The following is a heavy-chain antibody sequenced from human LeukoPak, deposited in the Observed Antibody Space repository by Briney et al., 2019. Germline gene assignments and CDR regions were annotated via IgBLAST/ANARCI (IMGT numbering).Heavy chain of an antibody. CDR1: GGTFSSYA. CDR2: IIPIFGTA. V-gene: IGHV1-69*05. J-gene: IGHJ4*02. Sequence: SVKVSCKASGGTFSSYAISWVRQAPGQGLEWMGGIIPIFGTANYAQKFQGRVTITTDESTSAAYMELSSLRSEDTAVYYCARFYYDSSGYLNYWGQGTLVTVSS. CDR3: ARFYYDSSGYLNY. D-gene: IGHD3-22*01.